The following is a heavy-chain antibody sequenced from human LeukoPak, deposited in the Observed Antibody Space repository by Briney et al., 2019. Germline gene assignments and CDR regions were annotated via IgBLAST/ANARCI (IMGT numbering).Heavy chain of an antibody. J-gene: IGHJ4*02. CDR2: IYYSGST. CDR3: ARTAFRMVRGVINTRMTYYFDY. CDR1: GDSISSYP. D-gene: IGHD3-10*01. Sequence: SGTLSLTCTVSGDSISSYPWNWIRQPPGKGLEWIGYIYYSGSTNYNPSLKSRVTISVDTSKNQFSLKLSSVTAADTAVYYCARTAFRMVRGVINTRMTYYFDYWGQGTLVTVSS. V-gene: IGHV4-59*01.